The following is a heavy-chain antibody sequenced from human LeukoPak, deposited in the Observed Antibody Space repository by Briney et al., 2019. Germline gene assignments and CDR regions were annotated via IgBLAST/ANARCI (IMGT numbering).Heavy chain of an antibody. V-gene: IGHV3-23*01. CDR3: AKDPFSSDWYECFDY. J-gene: IGHJ4*02. Sequence: GGSQTLFCAPSGLIFSRYSMSWAPQAPGKGRKWLSDIIGSGSCINYAGSVKGRFTISRDNSKNTLDLQMNSLRAEDTAVYYCAKDPFSSDWYECFDYWGQGTLVTVSS. CDR1: GLIFSRYS. D-gene: IGHD6-13*01. CDR2: IIGSGSCI.